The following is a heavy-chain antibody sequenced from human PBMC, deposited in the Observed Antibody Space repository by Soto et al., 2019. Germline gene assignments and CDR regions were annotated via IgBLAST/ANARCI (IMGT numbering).Heavy chain of an antibody. V-gene: IGHV3-23*01. CDR1: GFTFDDNA. CDR3: AKDGGRGPIWYDSSGYYSPPPADY. CDR2: ISGSGGST. J-gene: IGHJ4*02. Sequence: GGSLRLSCAVSGFTFDDNAMHWVRQAPEKGLEWVSAISGSGGSTYYADSVKGRFTISRDNSKNTLYLQMNSLRAEDTAVYYCAKDGGRGPIWYDSSGYYSPPPADYWGQGTLVTVSS. D-gene: IGHD3-22*01.